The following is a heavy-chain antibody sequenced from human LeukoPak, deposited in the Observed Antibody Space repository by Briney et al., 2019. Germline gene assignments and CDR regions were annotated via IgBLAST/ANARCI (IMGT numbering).Heavy chain of an antibody. V-gene: IGHV3-30*02. CDR2: IRYDGSNK. Sequence: GGSLRLSCAASGFTFCSYGMHWVRQAPGKGLEWVAFIRYDGSNKYYADSVKGRFTISRDNSKNTLYLQMNSLRAEDTAVYYCAKDHPRYYDFWSGDYWGQGTLVTVSS. CDR1: GFTFCSYG. CDR3: AKDHPRYYDFWSGDY. J-gene: IGHJ4*02. D-gene: IGHD3-3*01.